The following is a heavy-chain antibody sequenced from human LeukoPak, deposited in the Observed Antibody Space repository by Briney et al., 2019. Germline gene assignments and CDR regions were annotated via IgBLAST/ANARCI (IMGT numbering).Heavy chain of an antibody. Sequence: SETLSLTCTVSGGSISSYYWSWLRQPPGKGLEWIGYIYYSGSTNYNPSLKSRVTISVDTSKNHFSLKLSSVTAADTAVYYCARHKLGSGPLFDYWGQRTLVTVSS. CDR2: IYYSGST. V-gene: IGHV4-59*08. J-gene: IGHJ4*02. CDR1: GGSISSYY. CDR3: ARHKLGSGPLFDY. D-gene: IGHD6-19*01.